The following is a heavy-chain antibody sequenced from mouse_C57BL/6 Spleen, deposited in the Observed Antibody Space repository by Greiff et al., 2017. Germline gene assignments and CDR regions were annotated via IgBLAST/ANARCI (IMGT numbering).Heavy chain of an antibody. J-gene: IGHJ2*01. V-gene: IGHV5-4*01. CDR2: ISDGGSYT. CDR1: GFTFSSYA. Sequence: EVQLQESGGGLVKPGGSLKLSCAASGFTFSSYAMSWVRQTPEKRLEWVATISDGGSYTYYPDNVKGRFTISRDNAKNNLYLQMSHLKSEDTAMYYCARAEDGFDYWGQGTTLTVSS. CDR3: ARAEDGFDY. D-gene: IGHD1-1*01.